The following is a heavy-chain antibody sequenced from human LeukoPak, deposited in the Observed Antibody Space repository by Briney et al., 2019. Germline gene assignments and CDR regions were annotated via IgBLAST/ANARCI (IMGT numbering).Heavy chain of an antibody. V-gene: IGHV3-30*18. D-gene: IGHD3-10*01. CDR2: ISYDGSNK. J-gene: IGHJ3*02. CDR3: AKDYGSGSYFHDASDI. CDR1: GFTFNSYG. Sequence: GGSLRLSCAASGFTFNSYGMHWVRQARGKGLEWVAVISYDGSNKHYADSVKGRFSISRDNSKNTLYLQMNSLRAEDTAVYYCAKDYGSGSYFHDASDIWGQGTMVTVSS.